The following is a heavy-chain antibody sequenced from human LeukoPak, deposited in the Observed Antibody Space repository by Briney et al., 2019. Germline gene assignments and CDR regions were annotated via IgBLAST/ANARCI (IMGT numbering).Heavy chain of an antibody. CDR3: ASVPDYCSSTSCYTFGY. CDR1: GYTFTSYG. J-gene: IGHJ4*02. CDR2: ISAYNGNT. Sequence: GASVKVSCKASGYTFTSYGISWARQAPGQGLEWMGWISAYNGNTNYAQKLQGRVTMTTDTSTSTAYMELRSLRSDDTAVYYCASVPDYCSSTSCYTFGYWGQGTLVTVSS. V-gene: IGHV1-18*01. D-gene: IGHD2-2*02.